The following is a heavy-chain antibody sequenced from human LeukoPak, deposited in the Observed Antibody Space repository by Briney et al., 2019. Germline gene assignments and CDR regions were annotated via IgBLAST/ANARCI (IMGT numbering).Heavy chain of an antibody. CDR1: GYTFTSYG. D-gene: IGHD3-22*01. CDR2: ISAYNGNT. Sequence: GASVKVSCKASGYTFTSYGISWVRQAPGQGLEWMGWISAYNGNTNYAQKLQGRVTMTTDTSTSTAYMELRSLRSDDTAVYYCARGGNRRNYDSSGYNNDYWGQGTLVTVSS. J-gene: IGHJ4*02. V-gene: IGHV1-18*01. CDR3: ARGGNRRNYDSSGYNNDY.